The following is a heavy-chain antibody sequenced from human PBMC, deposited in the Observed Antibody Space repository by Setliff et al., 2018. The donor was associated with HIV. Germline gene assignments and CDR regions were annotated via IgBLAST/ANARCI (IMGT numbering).Heavy chain of an antibody. J-gene: IGHJ4*02. CDR3: ASPTAIPH. V-gene: IGHV3-30*02. D-gene: IGHD2-21*02. Sequence: GGSLRLSCATSGFTFSSYGMHWVRQAPGKGLEWVAFIRYDDTYKFYADSLKGRFTISRDNSKNTLFLLVNSLRPEDTAVYYCASPTAIPHWGQGTLVTVSS. CDR1: GFTFSSYG. CDR2: IRYDDTYK.